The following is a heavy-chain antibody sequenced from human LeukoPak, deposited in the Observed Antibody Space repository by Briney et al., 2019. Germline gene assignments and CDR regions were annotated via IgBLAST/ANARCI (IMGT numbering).Heavy chain of an antibody. J-gene: IGHJ4*02. CDR1: GYTFTGFY. CDR2: INSNSGGT. CDR3: ARAKPIVTTPYYFDY. D-gene: IGHD5-12*01. V-gene: IGHV1-2*06. Sequence: AASVKVSCKPSGYTFTGFYMHWVRQAPGQGLEWMGRINSNSGGTNYAQKFQGRVTMTRDTTISTAYMELSRLRSDDTAVYYCARAKPIVTTPYYFDYWGEGTLVTVSS.